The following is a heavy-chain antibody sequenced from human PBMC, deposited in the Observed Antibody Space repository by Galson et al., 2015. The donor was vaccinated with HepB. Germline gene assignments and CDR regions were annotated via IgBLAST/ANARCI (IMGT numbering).Heavy chain of an antibody. CDR3: ARFGDYSNYLFDY. V-gene: IGHV3-21*01. CDR1: GFTFSSYS. Sequence: SLRLSCAASGFTFSSYSMNWVRQAPGKGLEWVSSISSSSSYIYYADSVKGRFTISRDNAKNSLYLQMNSLRAEDTAVYYCARFGDYSNYLFDYWGQGTLVTVSS. D-gene: IGHD4-11*01. J-gene: IGHJ4*02. CDR2: ISSSSSYI.